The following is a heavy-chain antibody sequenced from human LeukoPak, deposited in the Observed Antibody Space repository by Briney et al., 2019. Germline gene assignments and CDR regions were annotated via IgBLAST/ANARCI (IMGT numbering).Heavy chain of an antibody. CDR1: GGSISSGDYY. D-gene: IGHD7-27*01. CDR3: ARELGFNWFDP. Sequence: SETLSLTCTVSGGSISSGDYYWSWIRQPPGKGLEWIGYIYYSGSTYYNPSLKSRVTISVDTSKNQFSLKLSSVTAADTAVYYCARELGFNWFDPWGQGTLVTVSS. V-gene: IGHV4-30-4*01. J-gene: IGHJ5*02. CDR2: IYYSGST.